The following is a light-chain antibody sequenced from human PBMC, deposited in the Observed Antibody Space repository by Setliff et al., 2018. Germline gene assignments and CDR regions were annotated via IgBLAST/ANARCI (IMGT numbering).Light chain of an antibody. V-gene: IGLV1-51*01. CDR3: GTWDSSLGAVL. J-gene: IGLJ2*01. CDR2: DND. Sequence: QSALTQPPSVSAAPGQEVTISCSGGYSNIGDNFVSWYQRVPGKAPKLLIYDNDKRPSGIPDRFSASKSGTSATLGITGLETADEADYYCGTWDSSLGAVLFGGGTQRTV. CDR1: YSNIGDNF.